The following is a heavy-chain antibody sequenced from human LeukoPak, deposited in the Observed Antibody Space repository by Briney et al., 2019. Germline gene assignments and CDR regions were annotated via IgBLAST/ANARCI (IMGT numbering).Heavy chain of an antibody. V-gene: IGHV3-74*01. J-gene: IGHJ4*02. CDR3: VSFCETY. CDR2: INGDGSWT. Sequence: PGGSLRLSCAASGNYWMHWVRQAPGKGLVWVSHINGDGSWTTYADSVKGRFTISKDNAKNTVYLQMNNLRAEDTAVYYCVSFCETYWGRGTLVTASS. D-gene: IGHD2-15*01. CDR1: GNYW.